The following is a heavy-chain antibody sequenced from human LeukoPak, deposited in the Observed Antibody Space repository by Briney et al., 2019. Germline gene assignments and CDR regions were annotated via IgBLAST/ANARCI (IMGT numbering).Heavy chain of an antibody. CDR2: FDPEDGET. CDR3: ATVSPIIFGVSLGKNAFDI. V-gene: IGHV1-24*01. CDR1: GYTLTELS. Sequence: ASVKVSCKVSGYTLTELSMDWVRQAPGKGLEWMGGFDPEDGETIYAQKFQGRVTMTEDTSTDTAYMELSSLRSEDTAVYYCATVSPIIFGVSLGKNAFDIWGQGTMVTVSS. J-gene: IGHJ3*02. D-gene: IGHD3-3*01.